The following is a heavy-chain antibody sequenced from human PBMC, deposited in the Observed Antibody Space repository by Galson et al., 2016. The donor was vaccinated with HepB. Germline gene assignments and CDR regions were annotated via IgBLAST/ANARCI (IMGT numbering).Heavy chain of an antibody. CDR1: GFTFTSYW. D-gene: IGHD3-3*01. Sequence: SLRLSCAASGFTFTSYWMDWVRQAPGKGPEWVANINHGGSVAYYVDSVEGRFTISRDNAKNSLYLQMHSLRAEDTALYYCARDFLFAHDLWGPGTLVTVSS. CDR3: ARDFLFAHDL. V-gene: IGHV3-7*03. J-gene: IGHJ5*02. CDR2: INHGGSVA.